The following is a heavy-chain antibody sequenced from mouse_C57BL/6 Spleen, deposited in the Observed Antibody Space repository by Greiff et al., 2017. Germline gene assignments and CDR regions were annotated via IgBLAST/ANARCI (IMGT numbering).Heavy chain of an antibody. J-gene: IGHJ2*01. V-gene: IGHV3-6*01. D-gene: IGHD2-3*01. CDR3: ARVEERDDPYYFDY. Sequence: EVQLQQSGPGLVKPSQSLSLTCSVTGYSITSGYYWNWIRQFPGNKLEWMGYISYDGSNNYNPSLKNRISITRDTSKNQFFLKLNSVTTEDTATYYCARVEERDDPYYFDYWGQGTTLTVSS. CDR1: GYSITSGYY. CDR2: ISYDGSN.